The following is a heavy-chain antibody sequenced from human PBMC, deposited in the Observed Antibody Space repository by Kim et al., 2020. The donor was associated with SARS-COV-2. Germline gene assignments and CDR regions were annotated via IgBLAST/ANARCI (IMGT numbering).Heavy chain of an antibody. V-gene: IGHV3-33*01. Sequence: GGSLRLSCAASGFTFSSYGMHWVRQAPGKGLEWVAVIWYDGSNKYYADSVKGRFTISRDNSKNTLYLQMNSLRAEDTAVYYCARDRCSSTSCSADYWGQGTLVTVSS. J-gene: IGHJ4*02. CDR1: GFTFSSYG. CDR3: ARDRCSSTSCSADY. CDR2: IWYDGSNK. D-gene: IGHD2-2*01.